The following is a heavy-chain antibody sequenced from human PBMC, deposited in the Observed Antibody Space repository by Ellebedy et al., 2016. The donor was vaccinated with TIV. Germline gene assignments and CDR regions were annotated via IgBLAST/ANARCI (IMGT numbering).Heavy chain of an antibody. V-gene: IGHV1-69*13. J-gene: IGHJ1*01. D-gene: IGHD1-26*01. CDR2: IIPMFGTA. CDR3: AREQESPLGF. CDR1: GGTFSRDV. Sequence: AASVKVSCKASGGTFSRDVFTWVRQAPGQGLEWMGGIIPMFGTANHAQKFQGRATITADESTVTAYMELSNLRSEDTAVYYCAREQESPLGFWGQGTLVTVSS.